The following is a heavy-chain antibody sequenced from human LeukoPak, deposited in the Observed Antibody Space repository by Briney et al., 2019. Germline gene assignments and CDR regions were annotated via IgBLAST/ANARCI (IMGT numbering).Heavy chain of an antibody. CDR3: AKGPYCSGGSCFLGAFDI. CDR2: ISGSGGST. CDR1: GFTFSSYA. V-gene: IGHV3-23*01. Sequence: GGSLRLSCAASGFTFSSYAVSWVRQAPGKGLEWVSAISGSGGSTYYADSVRGRFTIPRDNSKNTLFLQMNSLRAEDTAVYYCAKGPYCSGGSCFLGAFDIWGQGRMVTVSS. J-gene: IGHJ3*02. D-gene: IGHD2-15*01.